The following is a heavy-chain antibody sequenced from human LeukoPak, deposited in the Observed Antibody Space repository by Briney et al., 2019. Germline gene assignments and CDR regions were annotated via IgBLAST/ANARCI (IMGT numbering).Heavy chain of an antibody. V-gene: IGHV3-11*04. Sequence: GGSLRLSCAASGFTFSDYYMSWIRQAPGKGLEWVSYISSSGSTIYYADSVKGRFTISRDNAKNSLYLQMNSLRAEDTAVYYCAKDRAHEWSFDAFDIWGQGTMVTVSS. J-gene: IGHJ3*02. D-gene: IGHD3-3*01. CDR1: GFTFSDYY. CDR2: ISSSGSTI. CDR3: AKDRAHEWSFDAFDI.